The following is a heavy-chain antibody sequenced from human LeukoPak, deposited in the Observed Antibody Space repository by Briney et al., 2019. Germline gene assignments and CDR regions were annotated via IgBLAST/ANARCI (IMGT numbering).Heavy chain of an antibody. Sequence: GGSLRLSCAASGFTFSSYGMHWVRQAPGKGLEWVAVIWYDGSNKYYADSVKGRFTISRDNSKNTLYLQMNSLRAEDTAVYYCARAPHCFDTYCSGYFCHWGQGTLVTVSS. V-gene: IGHV3-33*01. CDR3: ARAPHCFDTYCSGYFCH. D-gene: IGHD2-21*01. CDR2: IWYDGSNK. J-gene: IGHJ4*02. CDR1: GFTFSSYG.